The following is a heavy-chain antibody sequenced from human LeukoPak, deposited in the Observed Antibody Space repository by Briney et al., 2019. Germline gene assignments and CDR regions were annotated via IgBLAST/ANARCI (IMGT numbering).Heavy chain of an antibody. J-gene: IGHJ4*02. V-gene: IGHV4-34*01. D-gene: IGHD2-15*01. CDR2: INHSGST. Sequence: PSETLSLTCAVYGGSFSGYYWSWIRQPPGKGLEWIGEINHSGSTNYNPSLKSRVTISVDTSKNQFSLKLSSVTAADTAVYYCARRVVVAGPNSFDYWGQRTLVTVSS. CDR3: ARRVVVAGPNSFDY. CDR1: GGSFSGYY.